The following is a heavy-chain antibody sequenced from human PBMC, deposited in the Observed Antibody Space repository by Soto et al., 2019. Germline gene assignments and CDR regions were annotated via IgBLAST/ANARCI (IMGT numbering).Heavy chain of an antibody. CDR1: GFTFSNAW. V-gene: IGHV3-15*07. Sequence: PGGSLRLSCAASGFTFSNAWMNWVRQAPGKGLEWVGRIKSKTDGGTTDYAAPVKGRFTISRDDSKNTLYLQMNSLKTEDTAVYYCTTNIAARPPYYYYYYGMDVWGQGTTVTVSS. CDR2: IKSKTDGGTT. D-gene: IGHD6-6*01. J-gene: IGHJ6*02. CDR3: TTNIAARPPYYYYYYGMDV.